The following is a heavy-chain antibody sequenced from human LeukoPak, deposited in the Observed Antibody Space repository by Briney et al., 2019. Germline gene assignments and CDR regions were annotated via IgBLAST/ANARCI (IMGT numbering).Heavy chain of an antibody. D-gene: IGHD6-13*01. CDR2: IHTSGST. Sequence: SQTLSLTCTVSGGSISSGSYYWSWIRQPAGKGLEWIGRIHTSGSTNYNPSLKSRVTISVDTSKNQFSLKLSSVTAADTAVYYCARASLYSSSPGSVDYWGQGTLVTVSS. CDR1: GGSISSGSYY. V-gene: IGHV4-61*02. J-gene: IGHJ4*02. CDR3: ARASLYSSSPGSVDY.